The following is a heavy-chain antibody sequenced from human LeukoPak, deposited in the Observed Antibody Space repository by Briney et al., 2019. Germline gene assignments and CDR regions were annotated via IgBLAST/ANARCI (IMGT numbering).Heavy chain of an antibody. D-gene: IGHD6-25*01. V-gene: IGHV3-11*06. CDR3: ARGDRAVDY. Sequence: GGSLRLSCAASGFTFSAYYLSWIRQAPGKGLEWVAYISGRSTDTNYADSVKGRFTISRDNAENSLYLQMNSLRAEDTASYYCARGDRAVDYWGQGTLVTVSS. CDR2: ISGRSTDT. CDR1: GFTFSAYY. J-gene: IGHJ4*02.